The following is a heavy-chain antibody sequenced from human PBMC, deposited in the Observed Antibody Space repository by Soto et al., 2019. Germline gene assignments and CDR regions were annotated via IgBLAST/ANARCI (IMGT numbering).Heavy chain of an antibody. CDR1: GFTVSSNY. CDR3: ARDHRSKAHYYGMDV. V-gene: IGHV3-53*01. Sequence: EVQLVESGGGLIQPGGSLRLSCAASGFTVSSNYMSWVRQAPGKGLEWVSVIYSGGSTYYADSVKGRFTISRDNSKNTLYLQMNSLRPEDTAVYYCARDHRSKAHYYGMDVWGQGTTVTVSS. CDR2: IYSGGST. D-gene: IGHD4-4*01. J-gene: IGHJ6*02.